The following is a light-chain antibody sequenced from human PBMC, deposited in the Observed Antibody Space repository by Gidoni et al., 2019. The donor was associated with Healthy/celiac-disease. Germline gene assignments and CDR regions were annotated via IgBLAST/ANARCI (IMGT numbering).Light chain of an antibody. V-gene: IGKV4-1*01. CDR2: WAS. J-gene: IGKJ4*01. Sequence: DSVLTQSPDFLAVSLGERATINCKPSQSVLYSSNNKNYLAWYQQKPGQPPKLLIYWASTRESGVPDRCSGSGSGTDFSLTISSLQAEDVAVYYCQQYYSTHPLTFGGGTKVEIK. CDR1: QSVLYSSNNKNY. CDR3: QQYYSTHPLT.